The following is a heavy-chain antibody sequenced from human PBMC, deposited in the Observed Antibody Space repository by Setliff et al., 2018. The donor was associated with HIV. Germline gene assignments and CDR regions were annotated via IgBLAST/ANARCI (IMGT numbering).Heavy chain of an antibody. CDR1: ASGTYY. CDR3: ARSIVPVASGYYYFEY. D-gene: IGHD3-3*01. Sequence: SETLSLTCTVSASGTYYWSWIRQPAGKGLEWIGRVSSRGDTNYNPSLKSRVTMSVDTSQNQFSLRLSSVAAGDTAVYYCARSIVPVASGYYYFEYWGQGTLVTVSS. V-gene: IGHV4-4*07. CDR2: VSSRGDT. J-gene: IGHJ4*02.